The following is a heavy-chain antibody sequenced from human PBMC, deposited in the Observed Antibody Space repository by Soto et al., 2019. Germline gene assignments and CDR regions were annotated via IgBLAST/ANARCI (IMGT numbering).Heavy chain of an antibody. CDR2: IYYSGST. CDR1: GGSISSGGYY. Sequence: SETLSLTCTVSGGSISSGGYYWSWIRQHPGKGLEWIGYIYYSGSTYYNPSLKSRVTISVYKSKNQFSLKLNSVTAADTAVYYCARDLWGYCGTDCFPLDVWGQGTTVTVSS. V-gene: IGHV4-31*03. D-gene: IGHD2-21*02. CDR3: ARDLWGYCGTDCFPLDV. J-gene: IGHJ6*02.